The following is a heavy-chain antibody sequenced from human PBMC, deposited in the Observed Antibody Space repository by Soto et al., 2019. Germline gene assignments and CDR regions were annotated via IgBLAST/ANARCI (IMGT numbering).Heavy chain of an antibody. CDR2: ISSSSSTI. J-gene: IGHJ4*02. V-gene: IGHV3-48*02. CDR3: ASVGRYSSGWYMPAY. D-gene: IGHD6-19*01. CDR1: GFTFSSYS. Sequence: ESGGGLVQPGGSLRLSCAASGFTFSSYSMNWVRQAPGKGLEWVSYISSSSSTIYYADSVKGRFTISRDNAKNSLYLQMNSLRDEDTAVYYCASVGRYSSGWYMPAYWGQGTLVTVSS.